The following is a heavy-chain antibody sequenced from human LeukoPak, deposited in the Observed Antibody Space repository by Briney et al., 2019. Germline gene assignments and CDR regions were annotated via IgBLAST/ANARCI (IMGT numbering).Heavy chain of an antibody. CDR2: IYHTGST. CDR1: GGSFRGYY. CDR3: ARDDFGVALGGV. Sequence: SETLSLTCSGYGGSFRGYYWSWIRQSPEKGLEWIGQIYHTGSTNYNPSLVSRVTISLDISKSQFSLKLTSVTAADTAVYYCARDDFGVALGGVWSIGTTVTVSS. V-gene: IGHV4-34*01. D-gene: IGHD3-3*01. J-gene: IGHJ6*04.